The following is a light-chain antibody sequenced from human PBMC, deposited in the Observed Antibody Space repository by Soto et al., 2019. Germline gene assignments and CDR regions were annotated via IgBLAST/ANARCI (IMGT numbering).Light chain of an antibody. CDR3: QQYGSSPIT. J-gene: IGKJ5*01. CDR2: GVS. CDR1: QSVSSNY. Sequence: EIVLTQSPGTLSLSPGERATLSCRASQSVSSNYLAWYQQKPGQAPRLLISGVSSRATGIPDRFSGSGSGTDFTLTISRLEPEDFAVYYCQQYGSSPITFGQGTRLEIK. V-gene: IGKV3-20*01.